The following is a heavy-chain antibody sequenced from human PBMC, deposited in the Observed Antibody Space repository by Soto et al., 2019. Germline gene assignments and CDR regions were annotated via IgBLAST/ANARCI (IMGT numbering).Heavy chain of an antibody. CDR3: ARGRYCLTGRCFPNWFDS. Sequence: PSETQSLTCSVSGDSISNLDYFWAWIRQPPGQALEYIGYIYKSATTYYNPSFESRVAISVDTSKSQFSLNVTSVTAADTAVYFCARGRYCLTGRCFPNWFDSWGQGALVTVSS. J-gene: IGHJ5*01. CDR2: IYKSATT. V-gene: IGHV4-30-4*01. D-gene: IGHD7-27*01. CDR1: GDSISNLDYF.